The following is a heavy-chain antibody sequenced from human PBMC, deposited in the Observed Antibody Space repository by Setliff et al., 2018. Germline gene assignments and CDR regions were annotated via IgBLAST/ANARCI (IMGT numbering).Heavy chain of an antibody. CDR1: GFSLSSYW. Sequence: GGSLRLSCAASGFSLSSYWMSWVRQAPGKGLEWVANIKQDGSEKYYVDSVKGRFTISRDNSKNTLYLQMNSLRAEDTAVYYCAKVNNRFWSGYYPYYYGMDVWGQGTTVTVSS. CDR3: AKVNNRFWSGYYPYYYGMDV. J-gene: IGHJ6*02. V-gene: IGHV3-7*03. CDR2: IKQDGSEK. D-gene: IGHD3-3*01.